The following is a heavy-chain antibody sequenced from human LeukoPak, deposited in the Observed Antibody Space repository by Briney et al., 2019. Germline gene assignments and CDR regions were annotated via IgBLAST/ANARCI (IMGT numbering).Heavy chain of an antibody. V-gene: IGHV3-30-3*01. CDR3: ARDLPIVY. Sequence: SGGSRRLSCSASGFAFSSYGMHWDRQAPGKGLEWVAVISYDGSNKHYADSVKGRFTISRDNSKNTLYLQMNSLRAEDTAVYYCARDLPIVYWGQGTRVPVSS. CDR2: ISYDGSNK. D-gene: IGHD1-26*01. CDR1: GFAFSSYG. J-gene: IGHJ4*02.